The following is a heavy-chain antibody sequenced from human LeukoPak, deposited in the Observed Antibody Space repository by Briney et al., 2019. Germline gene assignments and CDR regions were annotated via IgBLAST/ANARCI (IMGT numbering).Heavy chain of an antibody. Sequence: SETLSLTCTVSGVSINSHCWSWIRQPPGKGLEWIGYVYYSGSTNYNPSLKSRVTISVDTSKSQFSLKLSSVTAADTAVYYWARLGIVRQLDFYYYGMDVWGQGTTVTVSS. D-gene: IGHD6-13*01. CDR2: VYYSGST. CDR3: ARLGIVRQLDFYYYGMDV. V-gene: IGHV4-59*08. CDR1: GVSINSHC. J-gene: IGHJ6*02.